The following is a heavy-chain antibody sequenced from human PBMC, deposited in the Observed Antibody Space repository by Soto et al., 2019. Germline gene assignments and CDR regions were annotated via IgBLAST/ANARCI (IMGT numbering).Heavy chain of an antibody. CDR1: GFTFSNYG. V-gene: IGHV1-18*01. CDR2: ISAYDGKT. CDR3: VRDTPLATMEGADY. J-gene: IGHJ4*02. Sequence: ASVKVSCKASGFTFSNYGISWVRQAPGQGLEWMAWISAYDGKTNYAQKSRDRVTLTTDTSTSTAYMELRNLRSDDTAVYFCVRDTPLATMEGADYWGQGTLVTVSS. D-gene: IGHD5-12*01.